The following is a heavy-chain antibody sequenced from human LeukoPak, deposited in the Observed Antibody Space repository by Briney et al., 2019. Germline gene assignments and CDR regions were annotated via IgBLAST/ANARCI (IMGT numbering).Heavy chain of an antibody. CDR2: IYHSGSP. Sequence: SKTLSLTCAVSGGSISSNNWWGWVRQPPGKGLEWIGEIYHSGSPNYNPSLKSRVTISVDKSRNHFSLNLSSVTAADTAVYYCARVNINNWHSCDYWGQGTLVTVSS. CDR3: ARVNINNWHSCDY. J-gene: IGHJ4*02. D-gene: IGHD1-1*01. CDR1: GGSISSNNW. V-gene: IGHV4-4*02.